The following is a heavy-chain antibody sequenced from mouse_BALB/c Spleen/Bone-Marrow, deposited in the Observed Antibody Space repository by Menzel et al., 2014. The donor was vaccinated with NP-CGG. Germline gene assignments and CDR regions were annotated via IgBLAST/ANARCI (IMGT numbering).Heavy chain of an antibody. V-gene: IGHV4-1*02. J-gene: IGHJ1*01. D-gene: IGHD1-1*01. CDR3: ARLNYYGNLFV. Sequence: EVKLQESGGGLVQPGGSLKLSCAASGFDFSRYWMSWVRQVPGKGLEWIGEINPDSNTINYTPSLKDKFIIPRDNSKNTLYLQMSKVRSEDTALYYCARLNYYGNLFVWGAGTTVTVSS. CDR2: INPDSNTI. CDR1: GFDFSRYW.